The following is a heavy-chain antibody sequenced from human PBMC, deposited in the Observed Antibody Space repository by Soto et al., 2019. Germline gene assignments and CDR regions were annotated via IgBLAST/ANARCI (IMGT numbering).Heavy chain of an antibody. V-gene: IGHV4-59*01. CDR2: IYYSGST. J-gene: IGHJ4*02. CDR1: GGSISGYY. D-gene: IGHD6-19*01. CDR3: ARDREGSGWEYFDY. Sequence: SETLSLTFTVSGGSISGYYWSGIRQPPGKGLEWIGYIYYSGSTNYNPSLKSRVTISVDTSKNQFSLKLSSVTAADTAVYYCARDREGSGWEYFDYWGQGTLVTVSS.